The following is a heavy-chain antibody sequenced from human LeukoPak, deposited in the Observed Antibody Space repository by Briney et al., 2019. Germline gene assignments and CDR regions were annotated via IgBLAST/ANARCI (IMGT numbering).Heavy chain of an antibody. Sequence: PSETLSLTCAVSGGSISSGGYSWSWIRQPPGKGLEWIGYTYHSGSTYYNPSLKSRVTISVDRSKNQFSLKLSSVAAADTAVYYCARAYSYGYLDYWGQGTLVTVSS. J-gene: IGHJ4*02. CDR3: ARAYSYGYLDY. D-gene: IGHD5-18*01. V-gene: IGHV4-30-2*01. CDR2: TYHSGST. CDR1: GGSISSGGYS.